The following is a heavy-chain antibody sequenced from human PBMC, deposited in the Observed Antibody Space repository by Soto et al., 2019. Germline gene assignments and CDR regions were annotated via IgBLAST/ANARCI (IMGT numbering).Heavy chain of an antibody. CDR2: ISSSSSYI. D-gene: IGHD6-6*01. Sequence: PGGSLRLSCAASGFTFSSYSMNWVRQAPGKGLEWVSSISSSSSYIYYADSVKGRFTISRDNAKNSLYLQMNSLRAEDTAVYYCARDREQQLVMGYYYYYGMDVWGQGTTVTVSS. J-gene: IGHJ6*02. V-gene: IGHV3-21*01. CDR3: ARDREQQLVMGYYYYYGMDV. CDR1: GFTFSSYS.